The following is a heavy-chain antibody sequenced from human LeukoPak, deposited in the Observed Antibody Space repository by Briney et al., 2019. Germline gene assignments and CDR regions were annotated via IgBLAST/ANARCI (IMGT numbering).Heavy chain of an antibody. CDR3: ARSRGYSGYDGGLY. Sequence: PSETLSLTCTVSGYSIRSGYYWGWIRQPPGKGLEWIGEINHSGSTNYNPSLKSRVTISVDTSKNQFSLKLSPVTAADTAVYYCARSRGYSGYDGGLYWGQGTLVTVSS. CDR2: INHSGST. V-gene: IGHV4-38-2*02. CDR1: GYSIRSGYY. D-gene: IGHD5-12*01. J-gene: IGHJ4*02.